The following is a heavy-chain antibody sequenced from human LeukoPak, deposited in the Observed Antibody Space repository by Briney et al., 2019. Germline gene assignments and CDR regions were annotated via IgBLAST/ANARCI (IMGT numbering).Heavy chain of an antibody. CDR3: ARFEKKQQLWVWFFDY. CDR1: GFTFSSYW. D-gene: IGHD6-13*01. J-gene: IGHJ4*02. CDR2: INGDGRNI. Sequence: GGSLRLSCVASGFTFSSYWMHWVRQDPRKGLVWVSRINGDGRNINYADSVRGRFTISRDNAKNTLYLQMNTLRVEDTAVYYCARFEKKQQLWVWFFDYWGQGTLVTVSS. V-gene: IGHV3-74*01.